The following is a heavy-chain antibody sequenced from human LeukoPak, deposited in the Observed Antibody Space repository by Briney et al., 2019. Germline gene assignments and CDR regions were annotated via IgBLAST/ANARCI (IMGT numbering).Heavy chain of an antibody. J-gene: IGHJ4*02. Sequence: GGSLRLSCAASGFTFDDYAMHWVRQAPGKGLEWVSLISWDGGSTYYADSVKGRFTISRDNSKNSLYLQMNSLRAEDTALYYCAKDIANKYQLLLLGCDYWGQGTLVTVSS. D-gene: IGHD2-2*01. CDR1: GFTFDDYA. V-gene: IGHV3-43D*03. CDR2: ISWDGGST. CDR3: AKDIANKYQLLLLGCDY.